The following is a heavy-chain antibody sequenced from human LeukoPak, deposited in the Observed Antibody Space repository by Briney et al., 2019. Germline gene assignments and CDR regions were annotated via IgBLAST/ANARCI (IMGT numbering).Heavy chain of an antibody. V-gene: IGHV1-18*04. J-gene: IGHJ5*02. Sequence: ASVKVSCKASGYTFTNYGITWVRQAPGQGLEWMGWISAFNGNTNYAQKFQGRVTMTTDTSTSTAYMELRSLRSDDSAVYYCAREINYSNWFDPWGQGTLVTVSS. CDR3: AREINYSNWFDP. CDR2: ISAFNGNT. CDR1: GYTFTNYG. D-gene: IGHD3-10*01.